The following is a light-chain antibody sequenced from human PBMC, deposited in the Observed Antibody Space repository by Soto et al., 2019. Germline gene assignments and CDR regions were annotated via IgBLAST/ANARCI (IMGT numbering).Light chain of an antibody. V-gene: IGKV3-20*01. Sequence: EIVLTQSPGTLSLSPGERATLSCRASQSVNSNHIAWYQQKPGQAPRLLIYGPSSRATGIPERFSGSGSGTDFTLSISRLEHEDFAVYFCHQFGSSPQTFGHGTKVEIK. CDR1: QSVNSNH. CDR2: GPS. J-gene: IGKJ1*01. CDR3: HQFGSSPQT.